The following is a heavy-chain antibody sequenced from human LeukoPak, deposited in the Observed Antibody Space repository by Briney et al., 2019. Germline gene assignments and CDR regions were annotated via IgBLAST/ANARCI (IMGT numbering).Heavy chain of an antibody. CDR2: ISAYNGNT. J-gene: IGHJ4*02. D-gene: IGHD3-22*01. CDR1: GYTFTSYG. Sequence: GASVKVSCKASGYTFTSYGISWVRQAPGQGLEWMGWISAYNGNTNYAQKLQGRVTMTTDTSTSTAYMELRSLRSDDTAVYYCARRYYDSGGYYHIDDYWGQGTLVTVFS. V-gene: IGHV1-18*01. CDR3: ARRYYDSGGYYHIDDY.